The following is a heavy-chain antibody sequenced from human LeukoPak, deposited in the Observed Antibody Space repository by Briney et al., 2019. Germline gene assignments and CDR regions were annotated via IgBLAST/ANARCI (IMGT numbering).Heavy chain of an antibody. CDR2: IYTSGST. CDR1: GGSISSGSYY. D-gene: IGHD2-2*01. Sequence: SETLSLTCTVSGGSISSGSYYWSWMRQPAGKGLEWIGRIYTSGSTNYDPSLKSRVTISVDTSKNQFSLKLSSVTAADTAVYYCARDRPEVRYCSSTSRKDAFDIWGQGTMVTVSS. V-gene: IGHV4-61*02. J-gene: IGHJ3*02. CDR3: ARDRPEVRYCSSTSRKDAFDI.